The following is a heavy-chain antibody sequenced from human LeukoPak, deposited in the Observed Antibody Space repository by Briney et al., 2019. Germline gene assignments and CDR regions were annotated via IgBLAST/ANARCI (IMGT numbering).Heavy chain of an antibody. D-gene: IGHD3-10*01. CDR3: ARRITMVRGVIITGWFDP. CDR1: GYSFTSYW. J-gene: IGHJ5*02. V-gene: IGHV5-51*01. Sequence: ESLKISCKGSGYSFTSYWIGWVRQMPGKGLEWMGIIYPGDSDTRYSPSFQGQVTISADKSISTAYLQWSSLKASDTAMYYCARRITMVRGVIITGWFDPWGQGTLVTVSS. CDR2: IYPGDSDT.